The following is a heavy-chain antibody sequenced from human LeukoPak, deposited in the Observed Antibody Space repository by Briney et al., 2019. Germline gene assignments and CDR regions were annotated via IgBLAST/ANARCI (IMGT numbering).Heavy chain of an antibody. J-gene: IGHJ4*02. CDR1: RFTFSTYG. Sequence: GGSLRLSCAASRFTFSTYGIHWVRQAPGKGLEWVAFIRNDASNKHYADSVKGRFTISRDNSKSTVYLQMNGLRAEDSAVYYCARRGVGDGYSLACWGQGTLVTVSS. D-gene: IGHD5-24*01. V-gene: IGHV3-30*02. CDR2: IRNDASNK. CDR3: ARRGVGDGYSLAC.